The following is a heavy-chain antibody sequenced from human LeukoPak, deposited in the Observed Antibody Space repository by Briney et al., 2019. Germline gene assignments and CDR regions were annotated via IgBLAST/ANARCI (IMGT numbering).Heavy chain of an antibody. Sequence: GGSLRLSCAASGFTVSSNYMSGVRQAPGKGLEWVTNIKQEGSEKYYVDSVEGRFTISRDNAKNSLYLQMNSLRAEDTAVYYCARDRLDFWGQGTLVTVSS. V-gene: IGHV3-7*01. CDR2: IKQEGSEK. CDR3: ARDRLDF. CDR1: GFTVSSNY. J-gene: IGHJ4*02.